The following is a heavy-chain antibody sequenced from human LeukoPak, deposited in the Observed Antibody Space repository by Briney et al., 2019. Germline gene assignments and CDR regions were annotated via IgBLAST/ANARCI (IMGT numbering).Heavy chain of an antibody. CDR1: GYSFTTYW. CDR2: IYPGDSNT. D-gene: IGHD2-15*01. Sequence: GESLKISCQGSGYSFTTYWIAWVRQMPGKGLEWMGIIYPGDSNTRYSPSFQGQVTMSADKSITTAYLQWSSLKASDTAIYYCARHVCWTGGRCYDWFDAWGQGTLVTVSS. V-gene: IGHV5-51*01. CDR3: ARHVCWTGGRCYDWFDA. J-gene: IGHJ5*02.